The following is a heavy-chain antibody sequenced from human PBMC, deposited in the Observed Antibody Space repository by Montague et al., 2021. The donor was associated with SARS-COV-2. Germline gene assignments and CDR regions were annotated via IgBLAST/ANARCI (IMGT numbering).Heavy chain of an antibody. CDR2: IYYSWST. CDR1: GGSINSYY. V-gene: IGHV4-59*13. Sequence: SETLSLICTFSGGSINSYYWSWIRQPPGKGLEWIGYIYYSWSTNYNPSLKSRVTISVDTSKNQFSLTLSSVTAADTAVYYCSRDRYSSGWSIHFDYWGQGTLVTVSS. D-gene: IGHD6-19*01. CDR3: SRDRYSSGWSIHFDY. J-gene: IGHJ4*02.